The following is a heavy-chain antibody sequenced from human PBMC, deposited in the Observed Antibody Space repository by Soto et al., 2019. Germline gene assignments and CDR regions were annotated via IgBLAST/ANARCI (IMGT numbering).Heavy chain of an antibody. V-gene: IGHV3-23*01. CDR1: GFTFSSYA. Sequence: EVQLLESGGGLVQPGGSLRLSCAASGFTFSSYAMSWVRQAPGKCREWVSAISGSGGSTYYADSVKGRFTISRDNSKNTQYLQMDSLRSEDTAVYYCAKGYHMITLGGVIDYWGQGTLVTVSS. D-gene: IGHD3-16*01. J-gene: IGHJ4*02. CDR2: ISGSGGST. CDR3: AKGYHMITLGGVIDY.